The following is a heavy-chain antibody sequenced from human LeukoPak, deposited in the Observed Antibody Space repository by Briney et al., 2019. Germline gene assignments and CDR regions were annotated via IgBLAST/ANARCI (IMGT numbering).Heavy chain of an antibody. CDR2: IYSGGST. CDR3: ARHSRSGSGGYENAFDI. Sequence: SETLSLTCTVSGGSISSSSSYWDWIRQSPGKGREWIGNIYSGGSTYYAPSLKSRVTISVDTSQNQFSLKLSSVTAADTAIYFCARHSRSGSGGYENAFDIWGRGTMVTVSS. V-gene: IGHV4-39*01. CDR1: GGSISSSSSY. J-gene: IGHJ3*02. D-gene: IGHD5-12*01.